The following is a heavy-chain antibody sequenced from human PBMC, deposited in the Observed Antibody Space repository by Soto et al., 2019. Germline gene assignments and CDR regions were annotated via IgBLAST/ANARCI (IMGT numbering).Heavy chain of an antibody. Sequence: EGSLRLSCAASGFTFSSYAMSWVRQAPGKGLEWVSAISGSGGSTYYADSVKGRFTISRDNSKNTLYLQMNSLRAEDTAVYYCAKVRSGWYDLGYWGQGTLVTVSS. CDR1: GFTFSSYA. CDR2: ISGSGGST. CDR3: AKVRSGWYDLGY. J-gene: IGHJ4*02. V-gene: IGHV3-23*01. D-gene: IGHD6-19*01.